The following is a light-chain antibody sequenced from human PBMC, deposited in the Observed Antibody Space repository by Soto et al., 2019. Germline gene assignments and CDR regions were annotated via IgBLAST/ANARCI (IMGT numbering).Light chain of an antibody. V-gene: IGLV1-44*01. CDR1: SSNIGSNT. J-gene: IGLJ2*01. CDR3: AAWDDSLNGVV. CDR2: SNN. Sequence: QSVLTQPPSASGTPGQRVTISCSGSSSNIGSNTVNWYQQLPGTAPKLLIYSNNQRPSGVPDRFSGSKSGTSASLAISGLQSEDEADYSCAAWDDSLNGVVFGGGTQLTVL.